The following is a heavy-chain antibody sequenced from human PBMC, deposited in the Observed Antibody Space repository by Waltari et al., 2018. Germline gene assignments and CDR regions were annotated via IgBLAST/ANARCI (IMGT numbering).Heavy chain of an antibody. D-gene: IGHD3-10*01. J-gene: IGHJ6*02. CDR2: INAGNGNT. CDR3: ASLYYYGSGSYPDYYYYGMDV. CDR1: GYTFTSYA. V-gene: IGHV1-3*01. Sequence: QVQLVQSGAEVKKPGASVKVSCKASGYTFTSYAMHWVRQAPGQRLEWMGWINAGNGNTKYSQKCLARVSITRYTSASTAYMELSSLRAEETAVYYGASLYYYGSGSYPDYYYYGMDVWGQGTTVTVSS.